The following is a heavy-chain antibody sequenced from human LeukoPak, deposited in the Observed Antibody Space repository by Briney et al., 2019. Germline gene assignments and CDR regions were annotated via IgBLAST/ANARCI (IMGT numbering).Heavy chain of an antibody. Sequence: GGSLRLSCAASGFTFSSYGMNWVRQAPGKGLEWVSYISSSGSTIYYADSVKGRFTIPRDNAKNSLYLQMNSLRAEDTAVYYCAELGITMIGGVWGKGTTVTISS. V-gene: IGHV3-48*03. J-gene: IGHJ6*04. D-gene: IGHD3-10*02. CDR3: AELGITMIGGV. CDR2: ISSSGSTI. CDR1: GFTFSSYG.